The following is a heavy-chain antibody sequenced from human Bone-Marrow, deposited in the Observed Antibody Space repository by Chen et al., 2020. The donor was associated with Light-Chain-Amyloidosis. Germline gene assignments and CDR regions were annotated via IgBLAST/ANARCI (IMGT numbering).Heavy chain of an antibody. J-gene: IGHJ4*02. CDR3: ARRRDGYNFDY. CDR1: GYTFPNYW. V-gene: IGHV5-51*01. CDR2: IYPDDSDA. Sequence: EVQLEQSGPDVKKPGDSLKISCRGSGYTFPNYWIGWVRQMPGKGLEWMGVIYPDDSDARYSPSFEGQVTISADKSITTAYLQWRSLKASDTAMYYCARRRDGYNFDYWGQGTLVTVSS. D-gene: IGHD5-12*01.